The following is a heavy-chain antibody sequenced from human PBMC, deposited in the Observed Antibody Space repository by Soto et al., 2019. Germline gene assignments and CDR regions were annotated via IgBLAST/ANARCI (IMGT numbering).Heavy chain of an antibody. D-gene: IGHD3-10*01. CDR1: GGSISSGGYY. CDR3: ARETMVRGVTSFDY. CDR2: IYYSGST. V-gene: IGHV4-31*03. J-gene: IGHJ4*02. Sequence: SETLSLTCTVSGGSISSGGYYWSWIRQHPGKGLEWIGYIYYSGSTYYNPSLKSRVTISVDTSKNQFSLKLSSVTAADTAVYYCARETMVRGVTSFDYWGQGTLVTVSS.